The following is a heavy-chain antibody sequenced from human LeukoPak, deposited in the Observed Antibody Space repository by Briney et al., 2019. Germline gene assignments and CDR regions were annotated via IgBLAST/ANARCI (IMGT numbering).Heavy chain of an antibody. D-gene: IGHD2-15*01. J-gene: IGHJ4*02. V-gene: IGHV3-66*01. CDR1: GFAASIYY. Sequence: GGSLRLSCAASGFAASIYYMTWVRQAPGKGLEWVSYLYRDGSAYYADSVKDRFTVSRDNSKNTVYLQMSSLRAEDTAVYYCARDNEYCTGGTCRLDYWGQGALVTVSS. CDR2: LYRDGSA. CDR3: ARDNEYCTGGTCRLDY.